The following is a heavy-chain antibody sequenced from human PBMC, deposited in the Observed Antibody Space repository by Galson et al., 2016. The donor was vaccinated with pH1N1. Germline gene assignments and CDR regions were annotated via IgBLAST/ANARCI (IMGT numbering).Heavy chain of an antibody. CDR2: IKENGSEK. D-gene: IGHD3-16*01. J-gene: IGHJ4*02. CDR1: GFTFSHCW. Sequence: SLRLSCAASGFTFSHCWMSWVRQAPGKGLEWVANIKENGSEKYYLDSVKGRFTISRDNAKHSVSLQLDSLRAEDTAVYYCAGHLFSASESPFEYWGQGALVTVSS. CDR3: AGHLFSASESPFEY. V-gene: IGHV3-7*01.